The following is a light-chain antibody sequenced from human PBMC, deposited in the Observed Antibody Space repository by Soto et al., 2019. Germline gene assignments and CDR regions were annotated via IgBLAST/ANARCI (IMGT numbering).Light chain of an antibody. CDR3: CSYAGSSTYV. J-gene: IGLJ3*02. Sequence: QSVLTQPASVSGSPGQSITISCTGTSSDVGSYNLVSWYQQHPGKAPKLMIYEGSKRPSGVSNRFSGSKSGNTASLTISGLQAEDEADSYCCSYAGSSTYVFGGGTKLTVL. CDR1: SSDVGSYNL. V-gene: IGLV2-23*01. CDR2: EGS.